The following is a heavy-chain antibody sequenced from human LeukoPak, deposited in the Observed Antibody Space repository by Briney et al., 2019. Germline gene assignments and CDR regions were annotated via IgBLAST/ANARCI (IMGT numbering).Heavy chain of an antibody. Sequence: SETLSLICIVSGGSISSGGYYWSWIRQPPGKGLEWIGYIYDSGSTYYNPSLKSRITISVDTSENRFSLKLSSVTATDTAVYYCARDCSGGSCYGAFDIWGQGTMVTVSS. V-gene: IGHV4-30-4*01. CDR3: ARDCSGGSCYGAFDI. CDR2: IYDSGST. J-gene: IGHJ3*02. D-gene: IGHD2-15*01. CDR1: GGSISSGGYY.